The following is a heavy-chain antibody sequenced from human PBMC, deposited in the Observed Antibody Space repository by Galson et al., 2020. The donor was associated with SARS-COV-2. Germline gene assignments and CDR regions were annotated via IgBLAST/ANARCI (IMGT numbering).Heavy chain of an antibody. Sequence: GESLTISCAASGFTFSSYNMNWVRQAPGKGLEWVSFITSSSTTYYADSVKGRFTISRDNAKNSLYLQMSGLRDDDTALYYCSRGLSSSWPFSDFWGQGALVTVSS. CDR3: SRGLSSSWPFSDF. D-gene: IGHD6-13*01. V-gene: IGHV3-48*02. CDR2: ITSSSTT. J-gene: IGHJ4*02. CDR1: GFTFSSYN.